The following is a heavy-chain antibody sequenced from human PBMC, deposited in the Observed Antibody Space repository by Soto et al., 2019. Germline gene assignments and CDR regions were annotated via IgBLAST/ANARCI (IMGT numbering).Heavy chain of an antibody. V-gene: IGHV2-26*01. CDR1: GFSLSNARMG. Sequence: QVTLKESGPVLVKPTETLTLTCTVSGFSLSNARMGVSWIRQPPGKALEWLAHIFSNDEKSYSTSLKSRLTLSKDTSKSQVVLTMTNMDPVDTATYYCARGVWFGESPYYYGMDVWGQGTTVTVSS. CDR3: ARGVWFGESPYYYGMDV. D-gene: IGHD3-10*01. CDR2: IFSNDEK. J-gene: IGHJ6*02.